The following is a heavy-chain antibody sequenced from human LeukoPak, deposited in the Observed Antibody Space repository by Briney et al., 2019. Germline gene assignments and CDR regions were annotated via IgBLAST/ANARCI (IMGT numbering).Heavy chain of an antibody. CDR2: INHSGST. V-gene: IGHV4-34*01. CDR1: GGSFSGYY. Sequence: PSETLSLTCAVYGGSFSGYYWSWIRQPPGKGLEWIGEINHSGSTNYNPSLKSRVTISVDTSKNQFSLKLSSVTAADTAVYYCARGRTIFRAVVGTNYHYYGMDVWGKGTTVTVSS. D-gene: IGHD6-19*01. J-gene: IGHJ6*04. CDR3: ARGRTIFRAVVGTNYHYYGMDV.